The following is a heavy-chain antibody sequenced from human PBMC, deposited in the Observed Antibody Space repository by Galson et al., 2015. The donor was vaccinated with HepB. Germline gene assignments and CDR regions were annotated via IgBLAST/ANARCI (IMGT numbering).Heavy chain of an antibody. V-gene: IGHV3-74*01. CDR1: GFTLSSYW. CDR3: TRDPPGDRLNY. J-gene: IGHJ4*02. Sequence: SLRLSCAASGFTLSSYWMHWVRQVPGRGLVWVSHISADGTSTTYADSVKGRFTISRDNAKNTLYLQMNNLGAEDTAVYYCTRDPPGDRLNYWGQGTLVTVSS. D-gene: IGHD3-16*01. CDR2: ISADGTST.